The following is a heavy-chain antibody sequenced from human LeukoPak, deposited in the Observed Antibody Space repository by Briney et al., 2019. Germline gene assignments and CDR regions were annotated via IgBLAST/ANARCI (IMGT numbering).Heavy chain of an antibody. J-gene: IGHJ4*02. CDR3: AKHLLAVAGPLDY. Sequence: GGSLRLSCAASGFTFDDYAMHWVRQAPGKGLEWVSGISWNSGSIGYADSVKGRFTISRDNAKNSLYLQMNSLRAEDMALYYCAKHLLAVAGPLDYWGQGTLVTVSS. V-gene: IGHV3-9*03. CDR2: ISWNSGSI. D-gene: IGHD6-19*01. CDR1: GFTFDDYA.